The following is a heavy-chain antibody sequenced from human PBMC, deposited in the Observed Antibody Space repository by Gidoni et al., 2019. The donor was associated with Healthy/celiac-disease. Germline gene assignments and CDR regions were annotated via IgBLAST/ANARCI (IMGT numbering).Heavy chain of an antibody. CDR2: ISGSGGST. D-gene: IGHD6-19*01. V-gene: IGHV3-23*01. CDR3: AKDPEQWLGLFDY. Sequence: EVQLLESGRGLVQPGRSLRLSCAASGFTFSSYAMSWVRQAPGKGLEWVSAISGSGGSTYYADSVKGRFTISRDNSKNTLYLQMNSLRAEDTAVYYCAKDPEQWLGLFDYWGQGTLVTVSS. J-gene: IGHJ4*02. CDR1: GFTFSSYA.